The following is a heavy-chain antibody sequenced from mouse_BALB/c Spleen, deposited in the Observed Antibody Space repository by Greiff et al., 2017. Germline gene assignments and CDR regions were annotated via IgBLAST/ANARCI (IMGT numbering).Heavy chain of an antibody. CDR3: ANPSLLYGYAMDY. V-gene: IGHV5-6-5*01. Sequence: EVQRVESGGGLVKPGGSLKLSCAASGFTFSSYAMSWVRQTPEKRLEWVASISSGGSTYYPDSVKGRFTISRDNARNILYLQMSSLRSEDTAMYYCANPSLLYGYAMDYWGQGTSVTVSS. J-gene: IGHJ4*01. D-gene: IGHD1-1*02. CDR2: ISSGGST. CDR1: GFTFSSYA.